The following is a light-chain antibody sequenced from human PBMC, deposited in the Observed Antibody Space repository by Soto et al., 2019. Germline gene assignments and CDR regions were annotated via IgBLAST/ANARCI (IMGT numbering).Light chain of an antibody. CDR1: SSDVGGYNY. CDR2: EVT. CDR3: SSYVGSNNLL. J-gene: IGLJ2*01. V-gene: IGLV2-8*01. Sequence: QSVLTQPPSASGSPGQSVTISCTGTSSDVGGYNYVSWYQQHPGKAPKLMIYEVTKRPSGVPDRFSGSKSGNTASLTVSGLQAEDEADYYCSSYVGSNNLLLDGGTKVTVL.